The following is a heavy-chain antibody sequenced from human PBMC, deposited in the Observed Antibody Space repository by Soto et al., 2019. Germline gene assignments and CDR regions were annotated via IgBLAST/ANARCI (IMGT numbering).Heavy chain of an antibody. V-gene: IGHV2-5*02. J-gene: IGHJ4*02. CDR3: SHTKTTHWLGPHFDD. CDR1: WFSLNARGVG. Sequence: XGPTPVNPTHTLTLTYTFGWFSLNARGVGVCWIRQPPGKALEWLAVVYCDEDKWYSPSLKSRLTITKDTSKNQVVLTMTKMDPVDTATYYCSHTKTTHWLGPHFDDWGQGTLVTVSS. D-gene: IGHD6-19*01. CDR2: VYCDEDK.